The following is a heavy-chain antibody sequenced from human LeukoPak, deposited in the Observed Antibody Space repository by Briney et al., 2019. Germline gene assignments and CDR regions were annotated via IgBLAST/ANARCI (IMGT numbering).Heavy chain of an antibody. CDR2: ISASGGTT. D-gene: IGHD2-15*01. CDR3: AKGRWTDIVVVVTAEY. V-gene: IGHV3-23*01. J-gene: IGHJ4*02. Sequence: PGGSLRLSCAASGFTFSNYAMSWVRQAPGKGLEWVSTISASGGTTYYADSVKGRFTISRDNSKNTPYLQMNSLRADDTAVYYCAKGRWTDIVVVVTAEYWGQGTLVTVSS. CDR1: GFTFSNYA.